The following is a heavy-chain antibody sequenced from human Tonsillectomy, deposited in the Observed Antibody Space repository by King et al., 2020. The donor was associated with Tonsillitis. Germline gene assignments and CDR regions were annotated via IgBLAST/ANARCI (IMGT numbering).Heavy chain of an antibody. Sequence: VQLVESGGGLVQPGGSLRLSCAASGFTFSSYWMHWVRQAPGKGLVWVSRINSDGSSTSYADSVKGRFTISRDNAKNTLYLQMNSLRAEDTAVYYCARGCWLYYYDSNDRGFDYWGQGTLVTVSS. J-gene: IGHJ4*02. CDR2: INSDGSST. CDR1: GFTFSSYW. V-gene: IGHV3-74*01. CDR3: ARGCWLYYYDSNDRGFDY. D-gene: IGHD3-22*01.